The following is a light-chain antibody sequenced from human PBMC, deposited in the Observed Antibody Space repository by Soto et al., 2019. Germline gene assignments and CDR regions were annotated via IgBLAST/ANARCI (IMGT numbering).Light chain of an antibody. CDR3: QQYGRSPPFI. Sequence: EIVLTQSPCTLSLSPGDRATLSCRASQSISSNFLAWYQHKPGQSPRLLIYGGSTRVTGIPDRFSGSGSGTDFTLTISRLEPEDFAVYYCQQYGRSPPFIFGPGTKVDI. CDR1: QSISSNF. CDR2: GGS. V-gene: IGKV3-20*01. J-gene: IGKJ3*01.